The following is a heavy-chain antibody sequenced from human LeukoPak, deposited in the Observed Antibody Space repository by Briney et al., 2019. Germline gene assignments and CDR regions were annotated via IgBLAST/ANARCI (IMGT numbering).Heavy chain of an antibody. CDR1: GYTLTELS. CDR2: FDPEDGET. Sequence: SVKVSCKVSGYTLTELSMHWVRQAPGKGLEWMGGFDPEDGETIYAQKFQGRVTITADKSTSTAYMELSSLRSEDTAVYYCARRPVRQNWFDPWGQGTLVTVSS. D-gene: IGHD1-1*01. J-gene: IGHJ5*02. V-gene: IGHV1-24*01. CDR3: ARRPVRQNWFDP.